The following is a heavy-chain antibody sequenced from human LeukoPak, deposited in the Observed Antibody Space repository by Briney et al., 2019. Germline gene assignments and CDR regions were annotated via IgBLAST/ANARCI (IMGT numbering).Heavy chain of an antibody. D-gene: IGHD3-3*01. Sequence: GGSLRLSCAASRFTFDSYSMSWVRQAPGKGLEWVSYITSGSSTIYYPDSVKGRFTISRDNAKNSLYLQMNSLRAEDTAIYYCARPLRESGYFYFDNWGQGTLVTVSS. J-gene: IGHJ4*02. V-gene: IGHV3-48*04. CDR2: ITSGSSTI. CDR1: RFTFDSYS. CDR3: ARPLRESGYFYFDN.